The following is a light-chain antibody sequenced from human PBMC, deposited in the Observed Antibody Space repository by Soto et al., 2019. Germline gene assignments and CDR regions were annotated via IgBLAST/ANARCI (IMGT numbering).Light chain of an antibody. J-gene: IGKJ4*01. Sequence: EVVMTQSPATVSVSPGEGVTLSCRASQTISNDLAWYQQKPGQTPRLLLYGASTRATGVPARFSGGGSGTEFALTISSLQSEDFAFYYCQQNNKWPSVTFGGGTKVEIK. CDR1: QTISND. CDR2: GAS. V-gene: IGKV3-15*01. CDR3: QQNNKWPSVT.